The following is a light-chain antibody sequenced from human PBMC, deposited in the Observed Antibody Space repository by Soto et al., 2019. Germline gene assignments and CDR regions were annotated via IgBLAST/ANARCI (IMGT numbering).Light chain of an antibody. V-gene: IGKV3-15*01. CDR1: QSVNNN. CDR2: GAS. Sequence: EIILTQSPASLSVSPGERATLSCRASQSVNNNLAWYQQKRGQAPRLLIYGASTRATGIPGRFRGSGSGTEFTLTITSLQSEDLGTYYCLQDYSYPRTFGQGTKVEIK. CDR3: LQDYSYPRT. J-gene: IGKJ1*01.